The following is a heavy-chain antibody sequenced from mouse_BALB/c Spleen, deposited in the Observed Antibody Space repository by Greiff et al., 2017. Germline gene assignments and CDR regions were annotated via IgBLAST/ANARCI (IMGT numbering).Heavy chain of an antibody. CDR1: GFNIKDTY. V-gene: IGHV14-3*02. CDR2: IDPANGNT. D-gene: IGHD2-14*01. Sequence: EVKLVESGAELVKPGASVKLSCTASGFNIKDTYMHWVKQRPEQGLEWIGRIDPANGNTKYDPKFQGKATITADTSSNTAYLQLSSLTSEDTAVYYCAGYDEDAMDYWGQGTSVTVSS. CDR3: AGYDEDAMDY. J-gene: IGHJ4*01.